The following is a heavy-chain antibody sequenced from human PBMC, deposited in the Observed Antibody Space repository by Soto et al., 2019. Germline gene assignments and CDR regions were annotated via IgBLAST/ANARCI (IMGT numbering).Heavy chain of an antibody. CDR1: GGSISSAAYY. CDR3: AREYTYGSNFFDC. D-gene: IGHD5-18*01. Sequence: QVQLQESGPGLVKPSQTLSLTCTVSGGSISSAAYYWSWLRQPPGKGLEWIGYISHSGSTYYTPSLKSRVITSADTSKNQFSVKLTSVTAADTAVYYCAREYTYGSNFFDCWGQGALVTVSS. V-gene: IGHV4-31*03. J-gene: IGHJ4*02. CDR2: ISHSGST.